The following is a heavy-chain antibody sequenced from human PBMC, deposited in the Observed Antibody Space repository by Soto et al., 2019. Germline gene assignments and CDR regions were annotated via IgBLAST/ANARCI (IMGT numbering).Heavy chain of an antibody. Sequence: SVKVSCKASGGTFSSYAISWVRQAPGQGLEWMGGIIPIFGTANYAQKFQGRVTITADESTSTAYMELSSLRSEDTAVYYFVRLIVVVAATSDYYGMDVWGQGTTVTVSS. CDR3: VRLIVVVAATSDYYGMDV. D-gene: IGHD2-15*01. CDR2: IIPIFGTA. V-gene: IGHV1-69*13. CDR1: GGTFSSYA. J-gene: IGHJ6*02.